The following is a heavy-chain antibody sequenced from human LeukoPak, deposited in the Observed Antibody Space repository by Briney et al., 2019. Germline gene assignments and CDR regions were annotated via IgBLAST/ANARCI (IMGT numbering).Heavy chain of an antibody. CDR2: IYHSGST. D-gene: IGHD3-9*01. J-gene: IGHJ5*02. CDR3: ARTYYDILTGFHNWFDP. V-gene: IGHV4-4*02. Sequence: SETLSLTCAVSGGSISSSNWWSWVRQPPGKGLEWIGEIYHSGSTNYNPSLKSRVTISVDTSKNQFSLKLSSVTAADTAVYYCARTYYDILTGFHNWFDPWGQGTLVTVSS. CDR1: GGSISSSNW.